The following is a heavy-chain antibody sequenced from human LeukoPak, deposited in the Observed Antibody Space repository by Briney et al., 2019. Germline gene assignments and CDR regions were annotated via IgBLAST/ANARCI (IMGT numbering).Heavy chain of an antibody. J-gene: IGHJ4*02. CDR3: ARGSGIAARPRIDY. V-gene: IGHV1-2*06. D-gene: IGHD6-6*01. CDR2: INPNSGGT. Sequence: ASVTVSCTASGYTFTGYYMHWVRRAPGQGLEWMGRINPNSGGTNYAQKFQGRVTMTRDTSISTAYMELSRLRSDDTAVYYCARGSGIAARPRIDYWGQGTLVTVSS. CDR1: GYTFTGYY.